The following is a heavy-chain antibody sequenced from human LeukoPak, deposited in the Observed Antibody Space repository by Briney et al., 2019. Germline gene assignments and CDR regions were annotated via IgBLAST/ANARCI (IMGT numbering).Heavy chain of an antibody. D-gene: IGHD2-2*02. V-gene: IGHV4-4*07. Sequence: SETLSLTCTVSGGSISSYYWSWIRQPSGRGLEWIGRIYTSGSTNYNPSLKSRVTMSVDTSKNQFSLKLSSVTAADTAVYYCARVQDCSSTSCYSPHFDPWGQGTLVTVSS. CDR1: GGSISSYY. CDR2: IYTSGST. J-gene: IGHJ5*02. CDR3: ARVQDCSSTSCYSPHFDP.